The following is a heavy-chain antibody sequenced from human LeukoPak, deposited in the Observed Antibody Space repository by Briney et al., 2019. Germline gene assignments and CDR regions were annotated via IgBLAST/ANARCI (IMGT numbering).Heavy chain of an antibody. CDR1: GFTVSSNY. V-gene: IGHV3-53*01. D-gene: IGHD1-1*01. CDR3: VKGGTSGTTGYFDH. J-gene: IGHJ4*02. Sequence: GGSLRLSCAASGFTVSSNYMSWVRQAPGKGLEWVSVIYSGDSGGSTYYADSVKGRFPISRDNSKNTLSLQMNSLRDDDTAVYYCVKGGTSGTTGYFDHWGQGALVTVSS. CDR2: IYSGDSGGST.